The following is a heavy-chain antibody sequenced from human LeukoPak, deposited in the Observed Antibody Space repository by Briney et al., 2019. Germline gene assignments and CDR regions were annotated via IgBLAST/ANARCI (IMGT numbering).Heavy chain of an antibody. Sequence: GGSLRLSCAASGFTFSTYEMNWVRQAPGKGLEWVSYISSSGSTTFYADSVKGRFTISRDNAKNSLYLQMNSLRAEDTAVYYCASVSERGLPPDYWGQGTLVTVSS. D-gene: IGHD2-15*01. CDR2: ISSSGSTT. V-gene: IGHV3-48*03. CDR1: GFTFSTYE. J-gene: IGHJ4*02. CDR3: ASVSERGLPPDY.